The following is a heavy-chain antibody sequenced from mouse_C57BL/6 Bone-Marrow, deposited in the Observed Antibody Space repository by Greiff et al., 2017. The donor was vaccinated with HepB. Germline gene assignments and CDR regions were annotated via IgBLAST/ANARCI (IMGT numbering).Heavy chain of an antibody. J-gene: IGHJ2*01. D-gene: IGHD1-1*01. CDR3: ARLGPPSYGSSYNYFDY. CDR1: GYTFTSYW. CDR2: IDPSDSET. V-gene: IGHV1-52*01. Sequence: VQLQQPGAELVRPGSSVKLSCKASGYTFTSYWMHWVKQRPIQGLEWIGNIDPSDSETHYNQKFKDKATLTVDKSSSTAYMQLSSLTSEDSAVYYCARLGPPSYGSSYNYFDYWGQGTTLTVSS.